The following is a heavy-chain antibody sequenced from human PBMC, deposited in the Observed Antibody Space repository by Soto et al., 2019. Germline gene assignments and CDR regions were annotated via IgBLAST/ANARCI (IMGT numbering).Heavy chain of an antibody. D-gene: IGHD6-19*01. J-gene: IGHJ4*02. Sequence: QLQLQESGPGLVKPWETLSLTCTVSGDSISSSNYFWGWIRQPPGKGLEWIGTIFYSGSTYYNPSLKXRXTXSIXTSKNQFSLRLISVTAADTALYYCARRYGWLYFDYWGQGSLVTVSS. CDR2: IFYSGST. CDR3: ARRYGWLYFDY. V-gene: IGHV4-39*01. CDR1: GDSISSSNYF.